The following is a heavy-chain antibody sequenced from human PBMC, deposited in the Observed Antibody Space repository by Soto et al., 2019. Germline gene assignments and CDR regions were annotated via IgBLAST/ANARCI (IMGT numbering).Heavy chain of an antibody. CDR1: GYTFTGYY. CDR3: GRGGVYATTNSYYYNGWDV. Sequence: ASVKVSCKASGYTFTGYYMHWVRQAPGQGLEWMGWINPNSGGTNYAQKFQGWVTMTRDTSISTAYMELSRLRADGTAGYYCGRGGVYATTNSYYYNGWDVWGQGTTVTASS. V-gene: IGHV1-2*04. CDR2: INPNSGGT. D-gene: IGHD2-8*01. J-gene: IGHJ6*02.